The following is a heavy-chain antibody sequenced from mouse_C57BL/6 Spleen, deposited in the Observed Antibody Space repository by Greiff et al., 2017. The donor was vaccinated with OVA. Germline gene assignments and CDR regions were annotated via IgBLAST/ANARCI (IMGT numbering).Heavy chain of an antibody. V-gene: IGHV1-55*01. CDR2: IYPGSGST. CDR3: ARGDGYLPHYYAMDY. D-gene: IGHD2-3*01. Sequence: VQLKQPGAELVKPGASVKMSCKASGYTFTSYWITWVKQRPGQGLEWIGDIYPGSGSTNYNEKFKSKATLTVDTSSSTAYMQLSSLTSEDSAVYYCARGDGYLPHYYAMDYWGQGTSVTVSS. CDR1: GYTFTSYW. J-gene: IGHJ4*01.